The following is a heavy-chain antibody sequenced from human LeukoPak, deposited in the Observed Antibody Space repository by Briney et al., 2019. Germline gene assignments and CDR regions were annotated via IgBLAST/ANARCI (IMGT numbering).Heavy chain of an antibody. J-gene: IGHJ4*02. CDR1: GDSVSSNSAA. D-gene: IGHD3-10*01. V-gene: IGHV6-1*01. Sequence: SQTLSLTCDIFGDSVSSNSAAWNWIRQSPSRGLEWLGRTYYRSEWYNDYSVSVKSRITINPDTSKNLFSLQLNSVTPEDTAVYYCARGGYYGSGSFYSTQTSVFDYWGQGTLVTVSS. CDR3: ARGGYYGSGSFYSTQTSVFDY. CDR2: TYYRSEWYN.